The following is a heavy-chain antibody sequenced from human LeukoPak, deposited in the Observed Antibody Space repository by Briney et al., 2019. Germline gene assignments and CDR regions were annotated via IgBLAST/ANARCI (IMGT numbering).Heavy chain of an antibody. J-gene: IGHJ5*02. CDR1: GYTFTSYG. CDR2: ISAYNGNT. CDR3: ARDGGITIFVVVINAGNWFDP. D-gene: IGHD3-3*01. V-gene: IGHV1-18*01. Sequence: ASVKVSCKASGYTFTSYGISWVRQAPGQGLEWMGWISAYNGNTNYAQKLQGRVTMTTDTSTSTAYMELRSLRSDDTAVYYCARDGGITIFVVVINAGNWFDPWGQGTLVTVSS.